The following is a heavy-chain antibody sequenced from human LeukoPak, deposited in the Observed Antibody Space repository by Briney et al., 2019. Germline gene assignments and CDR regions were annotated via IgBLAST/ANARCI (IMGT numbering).Heavy chain of an antibody. V-gene: IGHV4-34*01. J-gene: IGHJ4*02. CDR1: GASFSAYY. Sequence: KPSETLSLTCAVSGASFSAYYWSWMRQSPGKGLERIGEISHSGDTIYNPSLKSRVTISVDTSKSQFSLNLNSMTAADTAVYYCVGGHNHIWGMSDFWGQGTQVTVSS. D-gene: IGHD3-16*01. CDR3: VGGHNHIWGMSDF. CDR2: ISHSGDT.